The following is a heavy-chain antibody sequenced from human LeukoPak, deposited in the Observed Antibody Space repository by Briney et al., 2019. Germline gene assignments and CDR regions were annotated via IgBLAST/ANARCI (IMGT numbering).Heavy chain of an antibody. J-gene: IGHJ3*02. CDR3: ARLYEITMVRKSKDAFDI. Sequence: ASVKVSCKASGGTFSSYAISWVRQAPGQGLEWMGRIIPILGIANYAQKFQGRVTITADKSTSTAYMELSSLRSEDTAVYYYARLYEITMVRKSKDAFDIWGQGTMVTVSS. D-gene: IGHD3-10*01. CDR2: IIPILGIA. CDR1: GGTFSSYA. V-gene: IGHV1-69*04.